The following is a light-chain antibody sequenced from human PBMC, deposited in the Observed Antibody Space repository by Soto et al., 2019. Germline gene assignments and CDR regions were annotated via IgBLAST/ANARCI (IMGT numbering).Light chain of an antibody. CDR1: QGISNY. CDR3: QQSYSTPPWT. V-gene: IGKV1-39*01. CDR2: AAS. J-gene: IGKJ1*01. Sequence: DIQLTQSPSFLSASGGDRVTITCRASQGISNYLAWYQQRPGKAPKLLIYAASTLQTGVPSRFSGSGAGTDFTLTISSLQPEDFATYYCQQSYSTPPWTFGQGTKVDIK.